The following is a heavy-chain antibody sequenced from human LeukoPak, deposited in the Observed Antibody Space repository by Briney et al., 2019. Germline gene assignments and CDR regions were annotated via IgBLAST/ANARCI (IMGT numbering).Heavy chain of an antibody. J-gene: IGHJ4*02. D-gene: IGHD6-6*01. Sequence: GASVTVSCTASGYTFPSYFMHWVRQAPGQGLEWMGIINPTGGSTTYAQKFQGRVTMTRDTSTSTVYMELSSLRPDDTAVYYCARTAARRFDYWGQGTLVTVSS. CDR1: GYTFPSYF. CDR3: ARTAARRFDY. CDR2: INPTGGST. V-gene: IGHV1-46*01.